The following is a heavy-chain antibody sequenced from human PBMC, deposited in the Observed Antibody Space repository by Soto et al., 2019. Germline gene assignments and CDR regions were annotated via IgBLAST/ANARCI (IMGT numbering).Heavy chain of an antibody. CDR2: IKQDGSEK. Sequence: GGSLRLSCAASGFTFSSYWMSWVRQAPGKGLEWVANIKQDGSEKYYVDSVKGRFTISRDNAKNSLYLQMNSLRAEATALYFCARDGSRGEWGYAFDIWGQGTMVTVSS. J-gene: IGHJ3*02. CDR3: ARDGSRGEWGYAFDI. CDR1: GFTFSSYW. V-gene: IGHV3-7*01. D-gene: IGHD2-8*01.